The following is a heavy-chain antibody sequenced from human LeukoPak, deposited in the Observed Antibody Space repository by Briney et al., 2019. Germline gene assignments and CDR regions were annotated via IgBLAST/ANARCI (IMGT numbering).Heavy chain of an antibody. Sequence: PGGSLRLSCAASGFTLSGSHMHWVRQAPGKGLEWVGHVRRNYETAYGASVEGRFTISRDDSENTAYLHMNNLKTEDTAIYFCARQTNSCHDYWGQGTLVTVSS. CDR3: ARQTNSCHDY. J-gene: IGHJ4*02. CDR2: VRRNYET. D-gene: IGHD2-2*01. CDR1: GFTLSGSH. V-gene: IGHV3-73*01.